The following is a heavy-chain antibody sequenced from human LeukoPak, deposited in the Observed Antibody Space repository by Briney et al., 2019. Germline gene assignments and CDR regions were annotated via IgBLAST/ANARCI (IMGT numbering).Heavy chain of an antibody. J-gene: IGHJ4*02. V-gene: IGHV4-39*06. CDR2: IYYSGST. Sequence: PSETLSLTCTVSGGSISTSSYYWGWIRQPPGKGLEWIGSIYYSGSTYYNPSLESRVTISVDTSRNQFPLKLTSVTAADTAVYYCASFGSGNYRTPHYFDLWGQGTLVTVSS. CDR1: GGSISTSSYY. D-gene: IGHD3-10*01. CDR3: ASFGSGNYRTPHYFDL.